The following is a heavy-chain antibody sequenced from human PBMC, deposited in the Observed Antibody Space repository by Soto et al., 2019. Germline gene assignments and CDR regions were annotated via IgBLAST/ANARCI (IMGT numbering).Heavy chain of an antibody. CDR2: INAGNGNT. D-gene: IGHD2-15*01. Sequence: QVQLVQSGSELKKPGASVKVSCKASGYTFTGYAMHWVRQAPGQRLEWMGWINAGNGNTKYSQKFQGRFTITRDTSASTAYKELSSLRSEDTAVYYCAKGEWSYCRGWSCYYFDYWGQGTLVTVSS. CDR1: GYTFTGYA. V-gene: IGHV1-3*01. CDR3: AKGEWSYCRGWSCYYFDY. J-gene: IGHJ4*02.